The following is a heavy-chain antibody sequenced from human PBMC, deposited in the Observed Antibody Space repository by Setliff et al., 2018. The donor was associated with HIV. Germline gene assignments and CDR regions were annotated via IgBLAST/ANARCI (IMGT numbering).Heavy chain of an antibody. CDR1: GFTFRNYK. V-gene: IGHV3-21*01. CDR2: ISIGSGGAI. D-gene: IGHD3-3*01. J-gene: IGHJ6*02. CDR3: ARDNLYYNTWNGSPVYGLDV. Sequence: GGSLRLSCAASGFTFRNYKFNWVRQAPGRGLEWVSSISIGSGGAIDYADSVQGRFTISRDNAKDSLYLQMDGLRAEDTAVYFCARDNLYYNTWNGSPVYGLDVWGQGTTVTVSS.